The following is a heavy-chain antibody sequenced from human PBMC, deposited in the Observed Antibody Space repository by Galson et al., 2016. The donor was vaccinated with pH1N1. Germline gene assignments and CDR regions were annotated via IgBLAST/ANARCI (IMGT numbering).Heavy chain of an antibody. CDR1: GFNFSPYY. CDR3: ARDRGSDRAFDI. J-gene: IGHJ3*02. V-gene: IGHV3-74*01. Sequence: SLRLSCATSGFNFSPYYMHWVRQDPGKGLVWVSRINGDGSRTLYADSVKGRVTISRDNAKSTLYLQMNSLRVEDTAVYYCARDRGSDRAFDIWDQGTRVTVSS. D-gene: IGHD1-26*01. CDR2: INGDGSRT.